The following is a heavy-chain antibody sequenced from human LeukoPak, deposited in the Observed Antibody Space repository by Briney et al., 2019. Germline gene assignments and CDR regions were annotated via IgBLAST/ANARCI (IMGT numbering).Heavy chain of an antibody. Sequence: SETRSLTCFVSGGSIRSSDYCWSLIRQPPGKEVEWIASITYGGTTYYTTSLQSRVTISVVTSKNQFSLRLNSVTAADTAVYFCARYVVYGSGKYYFDYWGQGSLVTVSS. CDR1: GGSIRSSDYC. CDR2: ITYGGTT. V-gene: IGHV4-39*01. J-gene: IGHJ4*02. CDR3: ARYVVYGSGKYYFDY. D-gene: IGHD3-10*01.